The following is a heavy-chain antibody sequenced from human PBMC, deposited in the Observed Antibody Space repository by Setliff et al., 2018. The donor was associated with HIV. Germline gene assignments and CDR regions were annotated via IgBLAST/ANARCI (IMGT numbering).Heavy chain of an antibody. D-gene: IGHD2-2*01. Sequence: KTSETLSLTCTVSGGSITGYYWSWIRQPPGKGMEWIGYIYYNGGTNYNPSLKSRVTMLVDTSENHFTLKLTSVTAADTVMYYCTSRVPAARHFDYWGQGTLVTVSS. CDR3: TSRVPAARHFDY. CDR1: GGSITGYY. CDR2: IYYNGGT. V-gene: IGHV4-59*01. J-gene: IGHJ4*02.